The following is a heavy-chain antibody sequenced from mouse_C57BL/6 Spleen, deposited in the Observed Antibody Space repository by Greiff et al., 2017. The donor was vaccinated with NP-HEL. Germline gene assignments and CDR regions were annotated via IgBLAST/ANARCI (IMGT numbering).Heavy chain of an antibody. CDR1: GYTFTSYW. CDR3: AKTAQATCWFAY. D-gene: IGHD3-2*02. V-gene: IGHV1-74*01. CDR2: IHPSDSDT. Sequence: QVQLKQPGAELVKPGASVKVSCKASGYTFTSYWMHWVKQRPGQGLEWIGRIHPSDSDTNYNQKLKGKATLTVNKSSSTEYMQLSSLTSEDSTVYYCAKTAQATCWFAYWGQGTLVTVSA. J-gene: IGHJ3*01.